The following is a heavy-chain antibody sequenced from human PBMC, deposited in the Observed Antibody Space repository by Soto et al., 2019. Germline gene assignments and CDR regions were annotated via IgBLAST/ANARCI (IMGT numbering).Heavy chain of an antibody. CDR2: IIPILDIA. CDR1: GGNFNTYT. J-gene: IGHJ4*02. Sequence: QVQLLQSGTEVKKPGSSAKVSCRASGGNFNTYTISWVRKDPGQGLEWLGRIIPILDIASYAQKFQGRVNITADKSTNTVYMELSSMRSEETAFYFCARSLGRCTGRGFRDYGGQGTLVSVSP. CDR3: ARSLGRCTGRGFRDY. D-gene: IGHD2-8*02. V-gene: IGHV1-69*02.